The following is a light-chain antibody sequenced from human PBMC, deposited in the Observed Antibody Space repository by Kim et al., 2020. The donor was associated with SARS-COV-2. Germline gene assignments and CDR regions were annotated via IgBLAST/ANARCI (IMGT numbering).Light chain of an antibody. J-gene: IGKJ5*01. CDR2: FSS. CDR1: QSSQRDKGDKC. CDR3: MQYIETPLT. V-gene: IGKV2-28*01. Sequence: DYISCSNRQSSQRDKGDKCVDWYLQKPGQSPQLRIYFSSIRASGVPDRFSGSGSGTDFTLKISRVEAEDVGVYYCMQYIETPLTIGQGTRLEIK.